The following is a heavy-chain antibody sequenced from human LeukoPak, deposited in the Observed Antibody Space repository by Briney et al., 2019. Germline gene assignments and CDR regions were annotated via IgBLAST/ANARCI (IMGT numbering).Heavy chain of an antibody. J-gene: IGHJ4*02. CDR3: ASHYSSGWFHFVY. Sequence: GGSLRLSCAASGFIFSSYRMNWVRQAPGKGLEWISYISSSSSTIEYADSVKGRFTISRDNAKNSLYLQMSSLRAEDTAVYYCASHYSSGWFHFVYWGQGTLVTVYS. CDR1: GFIFSSYR. V-gene: IGHV3-48*01. CDR2: ISSSSSTI. D-gene: IGHD6-19*01.